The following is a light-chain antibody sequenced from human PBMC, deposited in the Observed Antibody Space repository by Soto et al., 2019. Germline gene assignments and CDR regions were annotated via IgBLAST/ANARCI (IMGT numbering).Light chain of an antibody. CDR3: QQSYSTPRT. V-gene: IGKV1-39*01. J-gene: IGKJ1*01. Sequence: DIRMTQSPSSLSASVGDRVTITCRASQSISSYLNWYQQKPGKAPKLLIYAASSLQSGVPSRFSGSVSGTDFTLTISSLQPEDFATYYCQQSYSTPRTFGQGTKWISN. CDR2: AAS. CDR1: QSISSY.